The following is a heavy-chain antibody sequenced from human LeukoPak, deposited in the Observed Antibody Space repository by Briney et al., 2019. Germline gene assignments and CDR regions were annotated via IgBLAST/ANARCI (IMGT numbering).Heavy chain of an antibody. Sequence: GGSVRLSCAASGFIFSSYAMSWVRQAPGKGLEWVSTISGSGASTHYADSVKGRLTISRDNAKNSLYLQMNSLRAEDTAVYYCARDLGLDYWGQGTLVTVSS. CDR2: ISGSGAST. CDR3: ARDLGLDY. J-gene: IGHJ4*02. D-gene: IGHD1-26*01. CDR1: GFIFSSYA. V-gene: IGHV3-23*01.